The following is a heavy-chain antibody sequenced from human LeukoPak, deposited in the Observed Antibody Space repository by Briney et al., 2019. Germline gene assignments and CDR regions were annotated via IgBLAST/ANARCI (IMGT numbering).Heavy chain of an antibody. CDR3: AIRGALRYFDWFSWFDP. CDR2: MNPNSGNT. CDR1: GHTFTSYD. Sequence: GASVKVSCKASGHTFTSYDINWVRQATGQGLEWMGWMNPNSGNTGYAQKFQGRVTMTRNTSISTAYMELSSLRSEDTAVYYCAIRGALRYFDWFSWFDPWGQGTLVTVSS. D-gene: IGHD3-9*01. J-gene: IGHJ5*02. V-gene: IGHV1-8*01.